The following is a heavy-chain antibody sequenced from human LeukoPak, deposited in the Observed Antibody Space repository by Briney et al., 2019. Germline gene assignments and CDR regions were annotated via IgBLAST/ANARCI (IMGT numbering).Heavy chain of an antibody. Sequence: GSLRLSCAASGFTFSTYWMSWVRQAPGKGLEWVANMKQDGSEKYYMDSVKGRFTISRDNAKNSLYLQMNSLRAEDTAVYYCARGRVVVGASTLYYFDYWGQGTLVTVSS. CDR2: MKQDGSEK. CDR3: ARGRVVVGASTLYYFDY. D-gene: IGHD2-15*01. J-gene: IGHJ4*02. V-gene: IGHV3-7*01. CDR1: GFTFSTYW.